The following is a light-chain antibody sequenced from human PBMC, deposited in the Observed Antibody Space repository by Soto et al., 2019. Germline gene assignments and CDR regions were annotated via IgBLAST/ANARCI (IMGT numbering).Light chain of an antibody. J-gene: IGKJ2*01. CDR3: QQYGTSLPFT. V-gene: IGKV3-20*01. CDR2: AAS. CDR1: QSVSSSY. Sequence: ELVLTQSPGTLSLSPGERATLSCRASQSVSSSYLAWYQRKPGQAPRLLIYAASSRATGIPDRFSGSGSGTDFTLTISRLEPEDFAVYFCQQYGTSLPFTFGQGTKVEIK.